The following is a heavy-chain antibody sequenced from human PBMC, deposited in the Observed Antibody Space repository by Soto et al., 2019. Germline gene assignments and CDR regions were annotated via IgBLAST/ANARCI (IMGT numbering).Heavy chain of an antibody. Sequence: EVQLVESGGGLVQPGGSMRLSCAASGFSFSVSSMHWVRQASGKGLEWLGRIRSKASNYATTYGESVRGRFIISRDDSQDTMFLQMNSLRTEDTAMYYCAIEAAGFGHWGQGTLVTVSS. CDR2: IRSKASNYAT. D-gene: IGHD6-13*01. V-gene: IGHV3-73*01. CDR1: GFSFSVSS. CDR3: AIEAAGFGH. J-gene: IGHJ4*02.